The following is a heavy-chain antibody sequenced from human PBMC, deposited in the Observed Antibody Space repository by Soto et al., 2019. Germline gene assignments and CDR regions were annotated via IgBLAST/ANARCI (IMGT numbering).Heavy chain of an antibody. D-gene: IGHD2-15*01. CDR3: TTDLSLVVAAPSFAY. V-gene: IGHV1-69*13. J-gene: IGHJ4*02. CDR2: IIPIFGTA. CDR1: GRTFVIYA. Sequence: SRVYVFCHASGRTFVIYASRGLRQDPRQGLEWMGGIIPIFGTANYAQKFHGRVTITADESTGTAYMELSSLRSEDTAVYYCTTDLSLVVAAPSFAYWGQGTLVTVS.